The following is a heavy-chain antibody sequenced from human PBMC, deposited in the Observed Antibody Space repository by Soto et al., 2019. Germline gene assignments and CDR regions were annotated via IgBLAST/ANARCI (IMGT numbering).Heavy chain of an antibody. Sequence: QVQLVESGGGVVQPGRSLRLSCAASGFSFSSYAMNWVRHVPGKGLEWVAFISHDGSNKYNPDSVKGRFTLSRDNSKNTLYLEMNSLRVEDTAVHYCAREFGLSAGGSTRGYFLHWGQGTLVTVSS. CDR2: ISHDGSNK. CDR3: AREFGLSAGGSTRGYFLH. CDR1: GFSFSSYA. D-gene: IGHD1-26*01. J-gene: IGHJ1*01. V-gene: IGHV3-30-3*01.